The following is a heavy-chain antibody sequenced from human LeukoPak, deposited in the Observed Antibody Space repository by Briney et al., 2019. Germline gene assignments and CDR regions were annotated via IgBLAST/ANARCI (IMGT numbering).Heavy chain of an antibody. CDR1: GGSISSSSYY. V-gene: IGHV4-39*07. CDR2: IYYSGST. D-gene: IGHD7-27*01. Sequence: ASETLSLTCTVSGGSISSSSYYWGWIRQPPGKGLEWIGSIYYSGSTYYNPSLKSRVTISVDKSKNQFSLKLSSVTAADTAVYYCARDKIKLGPPLDYYYGMDVWGQGTTVTVSS. J-gene: IGHJ6*02. CDR3: ARDKIKLGPPLDYYYGMDV.